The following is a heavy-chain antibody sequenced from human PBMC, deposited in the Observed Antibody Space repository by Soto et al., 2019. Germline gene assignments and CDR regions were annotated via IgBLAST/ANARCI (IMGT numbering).Heavy chain of an antibody. CDR3: ARSRYNFDY. CDR1: GYTFTTYY. CDR2: INASGGST. V-gene: IGHV1-46*03. Sequence: QIQLVQSGAEVKNPGASVMISCKASGYTFTTYYIHWVRQAPGQGLEWMGIINASGGSTNYAQNFQGRVTMTRDTSTTTVYMELISLRSEDTAVYYCARSRYNFDYWGQGTLVTVSP. J-gene: IGHJ4*02. D-gene: IGHD1-1*01.